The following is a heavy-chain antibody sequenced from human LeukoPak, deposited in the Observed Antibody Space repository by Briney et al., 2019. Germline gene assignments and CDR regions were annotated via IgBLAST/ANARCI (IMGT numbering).Heavy chain of an antibody. CDR3: SRGRDSLDS. V-gene: IGHV3-48*03. J-gene: IGHJ4*02. D-gene: IGHD2-21*01. Sequence: GGSVRLSCAASGFTYISYAMNWVRLAPGMRLVWVSCFSSIVSTIYCAVSVKCRFSIFRDIAMNSLFLDMNSLRVEDTAVYYCSRGRDSLDSWGQGTLVTVSS. CDR1: GFTYISYA. CDR2: FSSIVSTI.